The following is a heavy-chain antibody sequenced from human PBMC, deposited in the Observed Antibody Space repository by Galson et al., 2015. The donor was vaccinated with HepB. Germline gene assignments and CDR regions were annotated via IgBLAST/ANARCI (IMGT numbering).Heavy chain of an antibody. V-gene: IGHV3-23*01. Sequence: FLSQACAAEAFRDHSYTLSGAVQAPGEGLVSVPRFSGSTGGTPSVDSVNGRITVSGGYSKKTLYLQMDSLRVDDTAVHYCARHTGGAAIYYHMDLWGKGTTVTVSS. CDR2: FSGSTGGT. CDR1: AFRDHSYT. D-gene: IGHD1-26*01. CDR3: ARHTGGAAIYYHMDL. J-gene: IGHJ6*03.